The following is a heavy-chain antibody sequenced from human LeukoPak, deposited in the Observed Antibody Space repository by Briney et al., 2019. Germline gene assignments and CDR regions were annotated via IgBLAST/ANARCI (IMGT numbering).Heavy chain of an antibody. CDR2: INSDGSWT. V-gene: IGHV3-74*01. CDR1: GTYW. D-gene: IGHD2/OR15-2a*01. Sequence: GGSLRLSCAASGTYWMHWVRQAPGKGLVWVSHINSDGSWTGYADSVKGRFTISKDNAKNTVSLQMNNLRAEGTAVYYCVTFYETYWGRGTLVTVS. CDR3: VTFYETY. J-gene: IGHJ4*02.